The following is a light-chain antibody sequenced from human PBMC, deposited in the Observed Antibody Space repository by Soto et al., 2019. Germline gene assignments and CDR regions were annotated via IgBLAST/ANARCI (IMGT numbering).Light chain of an antibody. Sequence: QSVLTQPPSASGTPGQRVTISCSGSRSNIGSNTVNWYQQLPGTAPKLLIYSNNHRPSGVPDRFSGSKSGTSASLASSGLQSEDEADYYCAAWDDRLNGYVFGTGTKVTVL. CDR3: AAWDDRLNGYV. CDR1: RSNIGSNT. J-gene: IGLJ1*01. V-gene: IGLV1-44*01. CDR2: SNN.